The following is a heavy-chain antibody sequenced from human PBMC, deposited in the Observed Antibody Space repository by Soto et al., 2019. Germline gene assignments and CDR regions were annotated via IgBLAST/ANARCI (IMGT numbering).Heavy chain of an antibody. V-gene: IGHV3-64*04. J-gene: IGHJ6*02. CDR2: ISSNADST. CDR3: AREFTEYYDILTGYFAFYYYGMDV. CDR1: GFTFSSYA. D-gene: IGHD3-9*01. Sequence: GGSLRLSCSASGFTFSSYAMHWVRQAPGKRLEYVSAISSNADSTYYADSVKGRFTISRDNSKNTLYLQMNSLRAEDTAVYYCAREFTEYYDILTGYFAFYYYGMDVWGQGTTVTVSS.